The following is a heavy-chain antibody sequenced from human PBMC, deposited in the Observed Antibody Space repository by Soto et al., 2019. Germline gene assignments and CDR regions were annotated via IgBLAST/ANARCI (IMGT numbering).Heavy chain of an antibody. CDR1: GFTFSSYG. CDR2: ISYDGSNK. D-gene: IGHD4-4*01. Sequence: VQLVESGGGVVQPGRSLRLSCAASGFTFSSYGMHWVRQAPGKGLEWVAVISYDGSNKYYADSVKGRFTISRDNSKNTLYLQMNSLRAEDTAVYYCATPYSLEDYYYGMDVWGQGTTVTVSS. V-gene: IGHV3-30*03. CDR3: ATPYSLEDYYYGMDV. J-gene: IGHJ6*02.